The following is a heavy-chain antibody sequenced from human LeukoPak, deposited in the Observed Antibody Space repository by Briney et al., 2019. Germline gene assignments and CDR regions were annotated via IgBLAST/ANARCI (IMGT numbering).Heavy chain of an antibody. CDR3: VRMVRGVYYFDY. J-gene: IGHJ4*02. D-gene: IGHD3-10*01. CDR1: GFTFSSYW. Sequence: GGSLRLSCAASGFTFSSYWMHRVRRAPGKELVWVSRINSDGSSTSYADSVKGRFTISRDNAKNTLYLQMNSLRAEDTAVYYCVRMVRGVYYFDYWGQGTLVTVSS. V-gene: IGHV3-74*01. CDR2: INSDGSST.